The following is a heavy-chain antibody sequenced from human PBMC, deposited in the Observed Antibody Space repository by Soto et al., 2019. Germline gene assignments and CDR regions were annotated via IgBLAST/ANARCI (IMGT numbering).Heavy chain of an antibody. V-gene: IGHV1-2*04. CDR2: INPNSGGT. Sequence: ASVKVSCKAFGYTFTGYYMHWLRQAPGQGLEWMGWINPNSGGTNYAQKFQGWVTMTRDTSISTAYMELSRLRSDDTAVYHSASAMIKRVDAFDIWGQGTMVTGSS. J-gene: IGHJ3*02. CDR1: GYTFTGYY. D-gene: IGHD3-22*01. CDR3: ASAMIKRVDAFDI.